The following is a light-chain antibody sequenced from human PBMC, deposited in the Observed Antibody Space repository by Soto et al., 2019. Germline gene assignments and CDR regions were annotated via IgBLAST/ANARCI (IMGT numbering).Light chain of an antibody. Sequence: EIVLTQSPGTLSLSPGERATLSCRASQSVSSSYLAWYQQKPGQAPRLLIYGASSRATGIPDRCSGSGSGTAFTLTISRLEPDDFAVYYCHQYGSSPYTFGQDAKLEIK. V-gene: IGKV3-20*01. CDR1: QSVSSSY. CDR2: GAS. CDR3: HQYGSSPYT. J-gene: IGKJ2*01.